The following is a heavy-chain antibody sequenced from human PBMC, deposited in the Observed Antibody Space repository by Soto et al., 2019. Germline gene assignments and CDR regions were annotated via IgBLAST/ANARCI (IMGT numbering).Heavy chain of an antibody. CDR3: TRYGDYYYGMDV. CDR2: IRSKANSYAT. D-gene: IGHD3-10*01. J-gene: IGHJ6*02. V-gene: IGHV3-73*02. CDR1: GFTFSGSA. Sequence: EVQLVESGGGLVQPGGSLKLSCAASGFTFSGSAMHWVRQASGKGLEWVDRIRSKANSYATAYAASVQGRFTISRDDSKNTAYLQMNSLKTEDTAVYYCTRYGDYYYGMDVWGQGTTVTVSS.